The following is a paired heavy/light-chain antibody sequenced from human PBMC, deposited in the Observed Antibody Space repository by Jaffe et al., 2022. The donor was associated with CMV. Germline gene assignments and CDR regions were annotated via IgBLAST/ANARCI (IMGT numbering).Heavy chain of an antibody. CDR3: ARILYESGGSYYDH. CDR1: GFTFSSYA. V-gene: IGHV3-64*01. Sequence: EVQLVESGGGLVRPGGSLRLSCVASGFTFSSYAMHWVRQAPGKGPEYVSAITGNGDYTFYASSVTGRFTISRDNSKNTLYLQMGSLRLEDMAVYYCARILYESGGSYYDHWGQGTLVTVSS. J-gene: IGHJ5*02. D-gene: IGHD3-22*01. CDR2: ITGNGDYT.
Light chain of an antibody. V-gene: IGKV1D-12*01. J-gene: IGKJ4*01. Sequence: DIQMTQSPSSVSASVGDRVTITCRASQGISSWLAWFQQKPGKAPKLLIYAASTLQSGVPSRFSGSGSGTDFTLTISSLQPEDFATYYCQQANSFPRTFGGGTKVEIK. CDR1: QGISSW. CDR2: AAS. CDR3: QQANSFPRT.